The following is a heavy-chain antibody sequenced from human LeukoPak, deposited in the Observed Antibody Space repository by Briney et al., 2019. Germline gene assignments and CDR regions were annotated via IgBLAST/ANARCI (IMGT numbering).Heavy chain of an antibody. V-gene: IGHV3-30-3*01. CDR2: ISYDGSNK. CDR1: GFTFSSYA. CDR3: ARDSSAYFDY. J-gene: IGHJ4*02. Sequence: GRSLRLSCAASGFTFSSYAMHWVRQAPGKGLEWVAVISYDGSNKYYADSVKGRFTISRDNSKNTLYLQMNSLRAEDTAVYYCARDSSAYFDYWGQETLVTVSS.